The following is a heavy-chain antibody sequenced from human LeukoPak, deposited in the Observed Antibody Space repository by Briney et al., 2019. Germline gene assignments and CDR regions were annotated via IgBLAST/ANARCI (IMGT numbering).Heavy chain of an antibody. CDR2: ISYDGSNK. D-gene: IGHD6-13*01. Sequence: GGSLRLPCAVSGFTHSSYDMQWVRHARGRALEWVADISYDGSNKYYADSVKGRLTISRENAKNSLYLQMNSLRAVDTAVYYCAKYWQQLVHGNHYYYYMDVWGKGTTVTVSS. J-gene: IGHJ6*03. V-gene: IGHV3-30*18. CDR3: AKYWQQLVHGNHYYYYMDV. CDR1: GFTHSSYD.